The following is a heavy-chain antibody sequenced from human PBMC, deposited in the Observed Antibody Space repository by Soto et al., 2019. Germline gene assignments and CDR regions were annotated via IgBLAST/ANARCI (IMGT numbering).Heavy chain of an antibody. D-gene: IGHD6-19*01. CDR1: GFTFSSYG. Sequence: PGGSLRLSCAASGFTFSSYGMHWVRQAPGKGLEWVAVISYDGSNKYYADSVKGRFTISRDNSKNTLYLQMNSLRAEDTAVYYCAKDRSPPPYSSGYYYYGMDVWGQGTTVTVSS. V-gene: IGHV3-30*18. J-gene: IGHJ6*02. CDR2: ISYDGSNK. CDR3: AKDRSPPPYSSGYYYYGMDV.